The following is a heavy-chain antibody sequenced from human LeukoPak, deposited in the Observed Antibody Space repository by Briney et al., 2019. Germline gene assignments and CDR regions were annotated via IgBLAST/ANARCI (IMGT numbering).Heavy chain of an antibody. CDR2: IIPIFGTA. CDR1: GGTFSSYA. D-gene: IGHD6-13*01. Sequence: ASVKVSCKASGGTFSSYAISWVRQAPGQGLEWMGGIIPIFGTANYAQKFQGRVTMTRDTSTSTVYMELSSLRSEDTAVYYCARDRSSWYDWYYFDYWGQGTLVTVSS. V-gene: IGHV1-69*05. CDR3: ARDRSSWYDWYYFDY. J-gene: IGHJ4*02.